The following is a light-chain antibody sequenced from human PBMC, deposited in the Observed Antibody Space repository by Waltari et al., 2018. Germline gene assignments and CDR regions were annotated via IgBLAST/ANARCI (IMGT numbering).Light chain of an antibody. CDR3: MQALQTPLT. J-gene: IGKJ4*01. V-gene: IGKV2-28*01. CDR2: LGS. Sequence: DIVMPKSPLSLPVTPGEPASLPCRSSQSLLHSNGYNYLDWYLQKPGQSPQLLIYLGSNRASGVPDRFSGSGSGTDFTLRISRVEAEDVGVYYCMQALQTPLTFGGGTKVEIK. CDR1: QSLLHSNGYNY.